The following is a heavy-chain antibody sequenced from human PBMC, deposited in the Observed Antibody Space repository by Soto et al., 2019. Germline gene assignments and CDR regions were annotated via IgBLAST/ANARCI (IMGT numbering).Heavy chain of an antibody. D-gene: IGHD1-1*01. V-gene: IGHV1-69*01. CDR2: IIPMFRTP. CDR1: GGTFTSYS. J-gene: IGHJ6*02. Sequence: QVQLVQSGAEVKKPGSAVKVSCKASGGTFTSYSINWVRQAPGQGLEWMGGIKGIIPMFRTPNYSQRFQGRVTITADESTSTAYMELSSLRSEDTAVYYCARGGVFGTGFGMDVWGQGTTVTVSS. CDR3: ARGGVFGTGFGMDV.